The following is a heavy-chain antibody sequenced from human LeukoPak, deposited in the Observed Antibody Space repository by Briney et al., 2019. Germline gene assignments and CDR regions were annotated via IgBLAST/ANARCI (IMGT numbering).Heavy chain of an antibody. J-gene: IGHJ4*02. CDR1: GFTLSNYP. V-gene: IGHV3-23*01. D-gene: IGHD3-3*02. CDR2: IGEEKSGSWT. CDR3: AKAGVISGWDY. Sequence: GGSLRLSCAASGFTLSNYPMGWVRQAPVKGLEWLSAIGEEKSGSWTKSADSVKGRFTISRDNSENTLYLQMDSLTVEDTAVYYCAKAGVISGWDYWGQGTLVTVSS.